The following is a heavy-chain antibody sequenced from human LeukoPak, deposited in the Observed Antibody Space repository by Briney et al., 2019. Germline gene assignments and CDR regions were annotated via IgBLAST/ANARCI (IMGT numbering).Heavy chain of an antibody. J-gene: IGHJ5*02. CDR1: EFTFSSYV. D-gene: IGHD1-26*01. Sequence: GGSLRLSCAASEFTFSSYVMTWVRRAPGKGLEWVSAISVSGARTYYADSVKGRFTISRDNSKNTLYLQMNSLRAEDTALYYCARGSTNWDGFKGGFDPWGQGTLVTVSS. CDR2: ISVSGART. V-gene: IGHV3-23*01. CDR3: ARGSTNWDGFKGGFDP.